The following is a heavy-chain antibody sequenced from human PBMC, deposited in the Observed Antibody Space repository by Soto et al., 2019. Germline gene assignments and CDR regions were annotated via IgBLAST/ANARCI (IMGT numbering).Heavy chain of an antibody. J-gene: IGHJ3*02. CDR1: GFTFSSYA. V-gene: IGHV3-23*01. Sequence: GGSLRLSCAASGFTFSSYAMSWVRQAPGKGLEWVSAISGSGGSTYYADSVKGRFTISRDNSKNTLYLQMNSLRAEDTAVYYCAKDRVTMVRGVRYDAFDIWGQGTMVTVS. D-gene: IGHD3-10*01. CDR3: AKDRVTMVRGVRYDAFDI. CDR2: ISGSGGST.